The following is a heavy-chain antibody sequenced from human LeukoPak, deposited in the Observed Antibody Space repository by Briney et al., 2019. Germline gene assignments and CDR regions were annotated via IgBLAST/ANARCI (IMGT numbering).Heavy chain of an antibody. Sequence: GGSLRLSCAASGFTFSYYAMSWVRPAPGKGLEWVSAISSDSDTIYHTDSVKGRFTVSRDNSKSTLYLQMNSLRAEDTAIYYCATRSSYSSGYYGDYWGQGTLVTVSS. D-gene: IGHD3-22*01. J-gene: IGHJ4*02. CDR3: ATRSSYSSGYYGDY. V-gene: IGHV3-23*01. CDR1: GFTFSYYA. CDR2: ISSDSDTI.